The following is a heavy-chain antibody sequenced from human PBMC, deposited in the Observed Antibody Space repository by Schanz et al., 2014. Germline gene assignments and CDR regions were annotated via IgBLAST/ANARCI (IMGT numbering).Heavy chain of an antibody. CDR1: GFTFSTYA. CDR2: ISGSGGST. CDR3: AKDPSHGDYDYYFDY. J-gene: IGHJ4*02. D-gene: IGHD3-22*01. V-gene: IGHV3-23*01. Sequence: AQLMESGGGVVQPGTSLILSCAASGFTFSTYAMSWVRQAPGKGLEWVSAISGSGGSTYYADSVKGRFTISRDNSKNTLYLQMNSLRAEDTAVYYCAKDPSHGDYDYYFDYWGQGTLVTVAS.